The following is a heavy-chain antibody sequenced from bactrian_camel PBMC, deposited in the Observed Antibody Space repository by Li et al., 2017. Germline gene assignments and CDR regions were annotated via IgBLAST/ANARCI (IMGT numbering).Heavy chain of an antibody. Sequence: VQLVESGGGSVRAGGSLTLSCSASGYTYNRNRMAWFRQAPTKGCERVAHIGDDGITGYADSVKGRFTISRDNAKNTLYLQMNSLDPEDTAMYYCAANFGPYCSGPYLARRANFLGQGTQVTVS. V-gene: IGHV3S44*01. J-gene: IGHJ4*01. CDR2: IGDDGIT. CDR1: GYTYNRNR. D-gene: IGHD2*01.